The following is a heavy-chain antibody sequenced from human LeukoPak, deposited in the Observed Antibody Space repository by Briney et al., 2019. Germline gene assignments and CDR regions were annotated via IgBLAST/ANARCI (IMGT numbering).Heavy chain of an antibody. Sequence: GGSLRLSCAASGFIFSDHYMDWVRQVPGKGLEWVGRGRNRANGETTEYAASVRGRFTISSDDSRNLVYLQMNSLRSEDTAVYYCARSSSNGNHVFDYWGQGTTVTVSS. CDR1: GFIFSDHY. CDR2: GRNRANGETT. J-gene: IGHJ4*02. V-gene: IGHV3-72*01. D-gene: IGHD6-13*01. CDR3: ARSSSNGNHVFDY.